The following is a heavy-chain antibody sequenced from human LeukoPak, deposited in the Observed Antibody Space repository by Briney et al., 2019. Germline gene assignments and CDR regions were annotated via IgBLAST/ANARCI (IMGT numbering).Heavy chain of an antibody. CDR2: IGTAGDT. J-gene: IGHJ6*03. D-gene: IGHD2-2*02. CDR3: AKSSVVVPAAIYDYYYYYMDV. CDR1: GFTFSSYD. Sequence: GGSLRLSCAASGFTFSSYDMHWVRQATGKGLEWVSAIGTAGDTYYPGSVKGRFTISRENAKNSLYLQMNSLRAGDTAVYYCAKSSVVVPAAIYDYYYYYMDVWGKGTTVTVSS. V-gene: IGHV3-13*01.